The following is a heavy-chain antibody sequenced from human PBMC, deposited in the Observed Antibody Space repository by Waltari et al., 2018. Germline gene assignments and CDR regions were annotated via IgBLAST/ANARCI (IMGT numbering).Heavy chain of an antibody. Sequence: EVQLVESGGGLVQPGRSLRLSCTTSGFTFINDFLSWVRQAPGKGLEWVGLIRTKDYGGTTEYAVYVRGRFTIERYVSKSSAYLQMDSLKGEDTGVYFCTRDWSGDKPPKLFDSWGQGTLVTVSS. V-gene: IGHV3-49*04. CDR3: TRDWSGDKPPKLFDS. D-gene: IGHD3-3*01. CDR2: IRTKDYGGTT. CDR1: GFTFINDF. J-gene: IGHJ4*02.